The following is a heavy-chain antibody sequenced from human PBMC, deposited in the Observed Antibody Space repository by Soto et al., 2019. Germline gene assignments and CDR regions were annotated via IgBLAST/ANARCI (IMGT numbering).Heavy chain of an antibody. J-gene: IGHJ5*02. V-gene: IGHV4-34*01. CDR1: GGSFSGYY. D-gene: IGHD2-15*01. CDR3: ARRAIYCSGGSCYQKSNWFAP. Sequence: SETLSLTCAVYGGSFSGYYWSWIRQPPGKGLEWIGEINHSGSTNYNPSLKSRVTISVDTSKNQFSLKLSSVTAADTAVYYCARRAIYCSGGSCYQKSNWFAPCGQGTLVTVSS. CDR2: INHSGST.